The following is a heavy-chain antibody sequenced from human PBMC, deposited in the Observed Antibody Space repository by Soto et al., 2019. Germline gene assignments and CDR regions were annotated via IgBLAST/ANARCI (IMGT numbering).Heavy chain of an antibody. V-gene: IGHV1-69*13. J-gene: IGHJ4*02. CDR1: GGTFSSYT. D-gene: IGHD3-22*01. CDR3: ATHQSPYGGYYDSSGPPPSDY. CDR2: IIPIFGTA. Sequence: ASVKVSCKASGGTFSSYTISWVRQAPGQGLEWMGGIIPIFGTANYAQKFQGRVTITADESTSTAYMELSSLRSEDTAVYYCATHQSPYGGYYDSSGPPPSDYWGQGTLVTVSS.